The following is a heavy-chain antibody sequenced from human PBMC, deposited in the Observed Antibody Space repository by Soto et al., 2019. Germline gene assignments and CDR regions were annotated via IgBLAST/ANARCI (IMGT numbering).Heavy chain of an antibody. Sequence: GGSMRLSCVGSGFSFSSYWVHWVRQPPGKGLEWVSRINAGGTSISYADSVKGRFTISRDNAKNTLYLQMDGLGVDDTAVYYCARAGSYRFDYWGLGTLVTVSS. CDR1: GFSFSSYW. CDR3: ARAGSYRFDY. V-gene: IGHV3-74*01. D-gene: IGHD3-10*01. CDR2: INAGGTSI. J-gene: IGHJ4*02.